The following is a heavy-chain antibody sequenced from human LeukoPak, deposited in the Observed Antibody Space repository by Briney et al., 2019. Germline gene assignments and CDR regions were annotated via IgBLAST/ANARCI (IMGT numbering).Heavy chain of an antibody. CDR1: GFTFSSYS. Sequence: GGSLRLSCAASGFTFSSYSMNWVRQAPGKGLEWVSSISSSSSYIYYADSVKGRFTISRDNAKNSLYLQMNSLRAEDTAVYYCARDWCSGGSCYSGFDYWGQGTLVTVSS. D-gene: IGHD2-15*01. CDR3: ARDWCSGGSCYSGFDY. CDR2: ISSSSSYI. J-gene: IGHJ4*02. V-gene: IGHV3-21*01.